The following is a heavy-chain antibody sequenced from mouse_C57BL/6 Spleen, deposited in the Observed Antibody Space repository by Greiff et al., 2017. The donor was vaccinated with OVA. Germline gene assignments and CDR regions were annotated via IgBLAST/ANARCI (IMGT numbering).Heavy chain of an antibody. D-gene: IGHD1-1*01. J-gene: IGHJ3*01. CDR3: TRWGTTGSWFAY. CDR1: GYTFTDYE. V-gene: IGHV1-15*01. Sequence: VKLQESGAELVRPGASVTLSCKASGYTFTDYEMHWVKQTPVHGLEWIGAIDPETGGTAYNQKFKGKAILTAAKSSSTAYMELRSLTSEDSAVYYCTRWGTTGSWFAYWGQGTLVTVSA. CDR2: IDPETGGT.